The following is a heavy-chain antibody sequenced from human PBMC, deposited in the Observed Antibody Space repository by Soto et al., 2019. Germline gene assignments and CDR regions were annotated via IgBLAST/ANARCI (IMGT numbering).Heavy chain of an antibody. V-gene: IGHV3-23*01. CDR3: AEDSDDIVLMVYATIDY. CDR1: GFTFSSYA. Sequence: GGSLRLSCAASGFTFSSYAMSWVRQAPGKGLEWVSAISGSGGSTYYADSVKGRFTISRDNSKNTLYLQMNSLRAEDTAVYYCAEDSDDIVLMVYATIDYWGQGTLVTVSS. CDR2: ISGSGGST. J-gene: IGHJ4*02. D-gene: IGHD2-8*01.